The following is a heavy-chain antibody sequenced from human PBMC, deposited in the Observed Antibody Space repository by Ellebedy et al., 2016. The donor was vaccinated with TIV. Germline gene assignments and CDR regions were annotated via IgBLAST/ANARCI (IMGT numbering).Heavy chain of an antibody. Sequence: GESLKISXAASGFTFSSYSMNWVRQAPGKGLEWVSYISSSSSTIYYADSVKGRFTISRDNSKNTLYLQMNSLRAEDTAVYYCAKDLESSWYSGPFDYWGQGTLVTVSS. CDR1: GFTFSSYS. CDR3: AKDLESSWYSGPFDY. J-gene: IGHJ4*02. D-gene: IGHD6-13*01. V-gene: IGHV3-48*01. CDR2: ISSSSSTI.